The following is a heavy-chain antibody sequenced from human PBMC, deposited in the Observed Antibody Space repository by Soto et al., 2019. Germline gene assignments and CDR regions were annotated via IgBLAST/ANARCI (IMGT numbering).Heavy chain of an antibody. D-gene: IGHD1-1*01. V-gene: IGHV1-46*01. CDR2: IIPNSGSA. J-gene: IGHJ4*02. CDR1: GYSFTGYY. CDR3: ARETIGYYFDY. Sequence: ASVKVSCKASGYSFTGYYMHWVRQAPGQGLEWMGIIIPNSGSANYAQNFQGRLTVTRDPSTSTAYMELSRLRSEDTAVYYCARETIGYYFDYWGQGTLDTVSS.